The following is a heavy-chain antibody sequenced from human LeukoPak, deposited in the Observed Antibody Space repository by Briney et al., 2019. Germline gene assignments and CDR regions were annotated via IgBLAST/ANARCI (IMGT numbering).Heavy chain of an antibody. CDR2: IGTASDT. J-gene: IGHJ6*03. CDR3: ARGPPRGKYYYMDV. Sequence: GGSLRLSCAASGFTFSSFDMHWFRQPTAQGLEWVSTIGTASDTYYPGSVEGRFTLSRDNAKNSLYLQMNSLTAGDTAVYYCARGPPRGKYYYMDVWGKGTTVTVSS. CDR1: GFTFSSFD. D-gene: IGHD1-1*01. V-gene: IGHV3-13*01.